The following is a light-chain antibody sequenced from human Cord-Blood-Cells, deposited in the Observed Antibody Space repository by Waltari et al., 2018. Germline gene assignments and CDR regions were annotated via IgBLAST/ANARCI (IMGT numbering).Light chain of an antibody. CDR1: ALPTPC. CDR3: QSADSSGTYVV. CDR2: KDS. Sequence: SYELPQPPSVSVSPGQTAGVTSPGGALPTPCAYCYQQKPGQAPVLVIYKDSERPSGIPERFSGSSSGTTVTLTISGVQAEDEADYYCQSADSSGTYVVFGGGTKLTVL. J-gene: IGLJ2*01. V-gene: IGLV3-25*02.